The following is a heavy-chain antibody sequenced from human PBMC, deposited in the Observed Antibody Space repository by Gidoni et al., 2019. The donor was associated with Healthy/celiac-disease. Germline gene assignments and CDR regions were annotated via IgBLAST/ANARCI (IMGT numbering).Heavy chain of an antibody. CDR1: GGTFSSYA. CDR2: IIPIRGIA. CDR3: ASAGSYDSSGGGAFDI. Sequence: PGSSVKVSCKASGGTFSSYAISWVRQAPGQGLEWMGRIIPIRGIANYAQKFQGRVTITADKSTSTAYMELSSLRSEDTAVYYCASAGSYDSSGGGAFDIWGQGTMVTVSS. D-gene: IGHD3-22*01. V-gene: IGHV1-69*04. J-gene: IGHJ3*02.